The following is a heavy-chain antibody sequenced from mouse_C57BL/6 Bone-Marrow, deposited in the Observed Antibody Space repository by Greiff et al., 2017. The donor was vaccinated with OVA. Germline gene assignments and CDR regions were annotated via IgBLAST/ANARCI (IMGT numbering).Heavy chain of an antibody. CDR3: ARHTHYYGSRVRDYAMDY. D-gene: IGHD1-1*01. J-gene: IGHJ4*01. V-gene: IGHV2-6-1*01. Sequence: QVQLKESGPGLVAPSQSLSITCTVSGFSLTSYGVHWVRQPPGKGLEWLVVIWSDGSTTYNSALKSRLSISKDNSKSQVFLKMNSFQTDDTAMYYCARHTHYYGSRVRDYAMDYWGQGTSVTVSS. CDR2: IWSDGST. CDR1: GFSLTSYG.